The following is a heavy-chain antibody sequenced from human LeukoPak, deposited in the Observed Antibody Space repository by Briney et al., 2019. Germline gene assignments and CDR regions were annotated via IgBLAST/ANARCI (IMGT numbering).Heavy chain of an antibody. CDR1: GVTFSNYW. V-gene: IGHV3-7*05. Sequence: TGGSLRLSCAASGVTFSNYWMSWVRRAPGKGLEWVATIKADGSAKYYVDSVKGRFTISRDNAKNSLHLQMNSLRAEDTAVYYCVREAGWSHDSWGQGTLVTVSS. D-gene: IGHD3-3*01. J-gene: IGHJ5*01. CDR3: VREAGWSHDS. CDR2: IKADGSAK.